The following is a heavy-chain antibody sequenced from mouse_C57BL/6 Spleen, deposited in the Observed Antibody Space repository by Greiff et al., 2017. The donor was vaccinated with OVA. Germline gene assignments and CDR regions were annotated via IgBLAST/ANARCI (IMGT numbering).Heavy chain of an antibody. D-gene: IGHD1-1*01. V-gene: IGHV5-17*01. CDR3: ALITTVVARAMDY. CDR2: ISSGSSTI. Sequence: EVKVVESGGGLVKPGGSLKLSCAASGFTFSDYGMHWVRQAPEKGLEWVAYISSGSSTIYYADTVKGRFTISRDNAKNTLFLQMTSLRSEDTAMYYCALITTVVARAMDYWGQGTSVTVSS. CDR1: GFTFSDYG. J-gene: IGHJ4*01.